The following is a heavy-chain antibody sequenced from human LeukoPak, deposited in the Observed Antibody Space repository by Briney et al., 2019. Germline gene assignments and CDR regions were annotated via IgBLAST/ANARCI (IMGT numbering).Heavy chain of an antibody. J-gene: IGHJ4*02. CDR1: GFTFNTFN. CDR2: ITSGGDYI. Sequence: LRLSCAASGFTFNTFNMNWVRQAPGKGLEWVSSITSGGDYIYYADSVKGRFTTSRDNAKNSLSLQLNSLRVEDTAVYYCARGHYDVLAASYKWTPDYWGQGTLVTVSS. CDR3: ARGHYDVLAASYKWTPDY. D-gene: IGHD3-9*01. V-gene: IGHV3-21*01.